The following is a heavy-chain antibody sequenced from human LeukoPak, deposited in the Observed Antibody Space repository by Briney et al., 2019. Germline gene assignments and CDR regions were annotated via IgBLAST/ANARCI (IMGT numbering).Heavy chain of an antibody. CDR2: VSYSGST. J-gene: IGHJ4*02. V-gene: IGHV4-59*01. CDR3: ARTQYCSGDSCYFGFFDY. CDR1: GGSISSYY. Sequence: KPSESLSLTCTVSGGSISSYYWSWIRQPPGKGLEWIGYVSYSGSTNYNPSLKSRVTVSVDTSKNQFSLKLSSVTAADTAVYYCARTQYCSGDSCYFGFFDYWGQGTLVTV. D-gene: IGHD2-15*01.